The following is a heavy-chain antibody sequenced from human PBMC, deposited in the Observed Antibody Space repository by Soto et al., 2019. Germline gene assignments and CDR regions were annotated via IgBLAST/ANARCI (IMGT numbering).Heavy chain of an antibody. CDR1: GFTFSNAW. V-gene: IGHV3-15*07. Sequence: GGSLRLSCAASGFTFSNAWMNWVRQAPGKGLEWVGRIKSKTDGGTTDYAAPVKGRFTISRDDSKNTLYLQMNSLKTEDTAVYYCTKKLTSEWFGELYYYYYGMDVWGQGTTVTVSS. CDR2: IKSKTDGGTT. D-gene: IGHD3-10*01. CDR3: TKKLTSEWFGELYYYYYGMDV. J-gene: IGHJ6*02.